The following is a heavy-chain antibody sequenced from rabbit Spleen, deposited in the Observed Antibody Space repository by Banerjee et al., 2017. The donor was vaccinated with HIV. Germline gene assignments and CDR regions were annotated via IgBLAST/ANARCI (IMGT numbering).Heavy chain of an antibody. CDR2: IDTGNSGFT. Sequence: QEQLVESGGGLVQPGGSLKLSCKASGVSFSFNSYMCWVRQAPGKGLEWIACIDTGNSGFTYFASWAKGRFTISKTSSTTVDLKMTSLTAADTATYFCARDSGSSFSSYGMDLWGPGTLVTVS. D-gene: IGHD8-1*01. V-gene: IGHV1S45*01. CDR3: ARDSGSSFSSYGMDL. CDR1: GVSFSFNSY. J-gene: IGHJ6*01.